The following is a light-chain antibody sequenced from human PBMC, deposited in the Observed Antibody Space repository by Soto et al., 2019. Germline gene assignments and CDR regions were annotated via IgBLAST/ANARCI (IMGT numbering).Light chain of an antibody. V-gene: IGLV2-11*01. CDR3: CSYAGSVTWV. J-gene: IGLJ3*02. Sequence: QSVLTQPRSVSGSPGQSVTISCTGTTGDVGAYNFVSWYQLHPGKAPKLMIYDASKRPSGVPDRFSASKSGNTASLTISGLQAEDEADYYCCSYAGSVTWVFGGGTKLTVL. CDR1: TGDVGAYNF. CDR2: DAS.